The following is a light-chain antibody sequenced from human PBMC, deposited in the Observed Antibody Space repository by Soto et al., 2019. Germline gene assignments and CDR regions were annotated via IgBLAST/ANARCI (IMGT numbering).Light chain of an antibody. J-gene: IGKJ3*01. Sequence: DIQMTQSPSSLSASVGDRVTITCQASQDITNSLNWYQQKPGKAPKLLIYGASNLETGLPSRFSGTGSGTHFTFTISSLQPEDVATYYCQQYTVLTALTFGPGTKVDI. CDR1: QDITNS. CDR3: QQYTVLTALT. CDR2: GAS. V-gene: IGKV1-33*01.